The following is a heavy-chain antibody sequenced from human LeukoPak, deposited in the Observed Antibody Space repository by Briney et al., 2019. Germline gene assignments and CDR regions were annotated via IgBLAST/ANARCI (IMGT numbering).Heavy chain of an antibody. CDR2: ISGSGGST. J-gene: IGHJ4*02. Sequence: GGSLRLSCAASGFTFSSYAMSWVRQAPGKGLEWVSAISGSGGSTYYADSVKGRFTISRDNSKNTLYLQMNSLRAEDTVVYYCAKGGVVYDSSGYYDYWGQGTLVTVSS. D-gene: IGHD3-22*01. CDR3: AKGGVVYDSSGYYDY. CDR1: GFTFSSYA. V-gene: IGHV3-23*01.